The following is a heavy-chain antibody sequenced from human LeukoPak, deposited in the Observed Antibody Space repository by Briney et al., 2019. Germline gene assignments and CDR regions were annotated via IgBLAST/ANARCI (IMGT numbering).Heavy chain of an antibody. CDR3: AKGLPGAGQRGYFDY. Sequence: PGRSLRLSCTASGFTFSGYGMHWVRQAPGKGLEWVAVISNDGNNKYYADSVKGRFTISRDNSKSTLYLQMNSLRAEDTAVYYRAKGLPGAGQRGYFDYWGQGTLVTVSS. CDR1: GFTFSGYG. J-gene: IGHJ4*02. V-gene: IGHV3-30*18. CDR2: ISNDGNNK. D-gene: IGHD3-10*01.